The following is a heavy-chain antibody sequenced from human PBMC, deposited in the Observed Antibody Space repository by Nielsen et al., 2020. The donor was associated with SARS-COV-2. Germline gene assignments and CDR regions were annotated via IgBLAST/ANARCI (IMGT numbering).Heavy chain of an antibody. CDR3: ARGYFYDYGWGSYRRDAFDI. Sequence: PGKGLEWIGEINHSGSTNYNPSLKSRVTISVDTSKNQFSLKLSSVTAADTAVYYCARGYFYDYGWGSYRRDAFDIWGQGTMVTVSS. J-gene: IGHJ3*02. CDR2: INHSGST. V-gene: IGHV4-34*13. D-gene: IGHD3-16*02.